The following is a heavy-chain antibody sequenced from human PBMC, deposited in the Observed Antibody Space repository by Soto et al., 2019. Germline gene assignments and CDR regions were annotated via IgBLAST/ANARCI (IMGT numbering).Heavy chain of an antibody. J-gene: IGHJ6*03. V-gene: IGHV3-53*01. CDR3: ARRLTYYYYMDV. CDR2: IYSGGST. Sequence: GESLKISCAASGFTVSSNYMSWVRQAPGKGLEWVSVIYSGGSTYYADSVKGRFTISRDNSKNTLYLQMNSLRAEDTAVYYCARRLTYYYYMDVWGKGTTVTVSS. CDR1: GFTVSSNY. D-gene: IGHD7-27*01.